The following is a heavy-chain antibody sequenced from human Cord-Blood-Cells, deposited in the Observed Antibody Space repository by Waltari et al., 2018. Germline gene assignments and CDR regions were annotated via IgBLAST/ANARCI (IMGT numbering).Heavy chain of an antibody. D-gene: IGHD1-7*01. J-gene: IGHJ4*02. Sequence: QVQLVQSGAEVKKPGSSVKVSCKASGGTFSSYAISWVRQAPGQGLEWMGRIIPILGIANYAQKFQGRVTITADKSTSTAYMELSSLRSEDTAVYYCARELELPWYFDYWGQGTLVTVSS. CDR1: GGTFSSYA. CDR3: ARELELPWYFDY. CDR2: IIPILGIA. V-gene: IGHV1-69*09.